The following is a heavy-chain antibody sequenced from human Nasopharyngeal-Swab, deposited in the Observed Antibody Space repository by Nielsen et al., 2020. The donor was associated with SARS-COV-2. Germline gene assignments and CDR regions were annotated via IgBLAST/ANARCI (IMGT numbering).Heavy chain of an antibody. D-gene: IGHD3-9*01. CDR1: GGSISSYY. Sequence: LRLSCTVSGGSISSYYWSWIRQPPGKGLEWIGYMYYSGSTKYNPSLKSRVTISVDRSKNQFSLRLSSVTAADTAVYYCARRYFDSLYGMDVWGQGTTVTVSS. J-gene: IGHJ6*02. CDR2: MYYSGST. V-gene: IGHV4-59*01. CDR3: ARRYFDSLYGMDV.